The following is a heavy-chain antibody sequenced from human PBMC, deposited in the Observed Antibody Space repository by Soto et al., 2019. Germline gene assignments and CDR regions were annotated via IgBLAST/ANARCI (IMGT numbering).Heavy chain of an antibody. V-gene: IGHV3-23*01. J-gene: IGHJ4*02. CDR1: GFPFSSYA. D-gene: IGHD3-10*01. Sequence: EVQLLESGGNLVQPGGSLRLSCAASGFPFSSYALTWVRQAPGKGLEWISGISGSGGSTYYADFVKGRFTISRDNSMHTLYLQMDSLSAEDTAIYYCAKHHGGVLSHFHSWGQGTPVTVSS. CDR3: AKHHGGVLSHFHS. CDR2: ISGSGGST.